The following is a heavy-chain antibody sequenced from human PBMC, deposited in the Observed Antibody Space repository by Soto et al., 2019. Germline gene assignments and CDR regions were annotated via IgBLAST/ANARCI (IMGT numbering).Heavy chain of an antibody. D-gene: IGHD3-22*01. CDR3: AAELRTMIVVVGDAFDI. J-gene: IGHJ3*02. CDR2: IVVGSGNT. Sequence: ASVKVSCKASGFTFTSSAMQWVRQARGQRLEWIGWIVVGSGNTNYAQKFQERVTITRDMSTSTAYMELSSLRSEDTAVYYCAAELRTMIVVVGDAFDIWGQGTMVTVSS. V-gene: IGHV1-58*02. CDR1: GFTFTSSA.